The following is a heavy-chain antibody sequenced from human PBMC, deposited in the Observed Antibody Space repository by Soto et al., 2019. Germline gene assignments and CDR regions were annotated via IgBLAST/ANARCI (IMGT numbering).Heavy chain of an antibody. V-gene: IGHV4-4*07. Sequence: PSETLSLTCTVSGASMTNYHWNWVRQSAGGGLEYIGRVSGTGSPDYTPSLQSRLTMSADMSRNQFSLKLTSVTAADTAVYYCARRDLSGGWYFDYWAREPWSPSPQ. J-gene: IGHJ4*02. CDR2: VSGTGSP. D-gene: IGHD3-10*01. CDR3: ARRDLSGGWYFDY. CDR1: GASMTNYH.